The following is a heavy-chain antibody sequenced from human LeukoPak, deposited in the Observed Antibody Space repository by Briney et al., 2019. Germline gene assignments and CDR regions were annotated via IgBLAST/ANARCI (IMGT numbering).Heavy chain of an antibody. D-gene: IGHD3-22*01. Sequence: SETLSLTCTVTGGSLSTYYWSWIRQPTGKGLDWMGYIYYTGSTNYNYSLKSRVTISVDTYKNQFSLNLNSVTAADTAVYYCARASGGYYNNWFDPWGQGTLVTVSS. CDR3: ARASGGYYNNWFDP. V-gene: IGHV4-59*01. J-gene: IGHJ5*02. CDR2: IYYTGST. CDR1: GGSLSTYY.